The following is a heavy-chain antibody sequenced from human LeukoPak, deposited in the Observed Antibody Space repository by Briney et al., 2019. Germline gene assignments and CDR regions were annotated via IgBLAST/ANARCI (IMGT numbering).Heavy chain of an antibody. CDR1: GYAFTSYA. J-gene: IGHJ4*02. CDR3: ARVSSGWSSSLGY. CDR2: INTNTGNP. D-gene: IGHD6-19*01. Sequence: AAVKVSCKASGYAFTSYAMNWVRHAPGQGLEWIGWINTNTGNPTYAQGFTGRFVFSLDTSVSTAYLQISSLKAEDTAVYYCARVSSGWSSSLGYWGQGTLVTVSS. V-gene: IGHV7-4-1*02.